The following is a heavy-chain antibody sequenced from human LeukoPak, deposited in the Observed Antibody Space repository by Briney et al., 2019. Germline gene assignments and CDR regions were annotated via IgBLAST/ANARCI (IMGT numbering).Heavy chain of an antibody. CDR1: GYTFTGYY. J-gene: IGHJ6*03. CDR3: ARGGYYYLDV. V-gene: IGHV1-2*02. CDR2: INPNSGGT. Sequence: ASVKVSCKVSGYTFTGYYMHWVRQAPGQGLEWMGWINPNSGGTSYAQKFQGRVTMTRDTSISTAYMELSRLRSDDTAVYYCARGGYYYLDVWGKGTTVTVSS.